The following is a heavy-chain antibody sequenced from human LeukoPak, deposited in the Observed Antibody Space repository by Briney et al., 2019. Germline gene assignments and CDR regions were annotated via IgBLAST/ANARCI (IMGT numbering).Heavy chain of an antibody. J-gene: IGHJ5*02. CDR3: ARGVSSSRHGWFDP. CDR2: IYYSGST. V-gene: IGHV4-59*01. D-gene: IGHD6-13*01. CDR1: GGSISSYY. Sequence: SETLSLTCTVSGGSISSYYWSWIRQPPGKGLEWIGYIYYSGSTNYNPSLKSRVTISVDTSKNQFSLKLSSVTAADTAVYYCARGVSSSRHGWFDPWGQGTLVTVSS.